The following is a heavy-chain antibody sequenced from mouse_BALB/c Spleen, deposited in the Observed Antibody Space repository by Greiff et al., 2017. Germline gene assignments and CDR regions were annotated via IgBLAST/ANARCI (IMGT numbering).Heavy chain of an antibody. CDR3: ARGSLYGSFDY. V-gene: IGHV5-6-5*01. D-gene: IGHD1-1*01. Sequence: EVHLVESGGGLVKPGGSLKLSCAASGFTFSSYAMSWVRQTPEKRLEWVASISSGGSTYYPDSVKGRFTISRDNARNILYLQMSSLRSEDTAMYYCARGSLYGSFDYWGQGTTLTVSS. CDR2: ISSGGST. J-gene: IGHJ2*01. CDR1: GFTFSSYA.